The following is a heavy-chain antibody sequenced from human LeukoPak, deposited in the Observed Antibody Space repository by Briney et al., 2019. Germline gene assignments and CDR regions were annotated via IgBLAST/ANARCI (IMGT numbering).Heavy chain of an antibody. CDR3: ARFGISYGDYFFATPLFGMDV. CDR2: IWYDGSNK. CDR1: GFTFSSYG. Sequence: GGSLRLSCAASGFTFSSYGMHWVRQAPGKGLEWVAVIWYDGSNKYYADSVKGRFTISRDNSKNTLYLQMNSLRAEDTAVYYCARFGISYGDYFFATPLFGMDVWGQGTTVTVSS. V-gene: IGHV3-33*01. D-gene: IGHD4-17*01. J-gene: IGHJ6*02.